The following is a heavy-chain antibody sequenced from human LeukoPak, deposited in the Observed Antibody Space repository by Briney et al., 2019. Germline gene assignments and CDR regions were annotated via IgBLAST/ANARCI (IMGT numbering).Heavy chain of an antibody. J-gene: IGHJ6*02. Sequence: PSETLSLTCAVYGGSFSGYYWSWIRQPPGKGLEWIGEINHSGSTNYNPSLKSRVTMSVDTSKNQFSLKLSSVTAADTAVYYCARGPRYDFWSGPLDYGMDVWGQGTTVTVSS. CDR3: ARGPRYDFWSGPLDYGMDV. V-gene: IGHV4-34*01. D-gene: IGHD3-3*01. CDR2: INHSGST. CDR1: GGSFSGYY.